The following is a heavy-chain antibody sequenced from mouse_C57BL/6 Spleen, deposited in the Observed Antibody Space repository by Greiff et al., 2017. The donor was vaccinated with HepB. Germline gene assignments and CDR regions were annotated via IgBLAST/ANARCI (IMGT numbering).Heavy chain of an antibody. J-gene: IGHJ3*01. CDR2: IYPGDGDT. D-gene: IGHD3-2*02. CDR1: GYAFSSYW. Sequence: QVQLQQSGAELVKPGASVKISCKASGYAFSSYWMNWVKQRPGKGLEWIGQIYPGDGDTNYNGKFKGKATLTADKSYSTAYMQLSSLNSDDSAVYFCARSTAHAFWFAYWGQGTLVTVSA. CDR3: ARSTAHAFWFAY. V-gene: IGHV1-80*01.